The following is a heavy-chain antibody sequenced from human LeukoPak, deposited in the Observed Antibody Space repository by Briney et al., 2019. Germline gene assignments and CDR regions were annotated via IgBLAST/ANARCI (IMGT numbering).Heavy chain of an antibody. CDR3: ARGSCSSTSCYDY. CDR2: MNPNSGNT. D-gene: IGHD2-2*01. CDR1: GYTFTSYD. Sequence: ASVKVSCKASGYTFTSYDINWVRQATGQGLEWMGWMNPNSGNTGYAQKFQGRVTITRNTSISTAYMELSSLRSEDTAAYYCARGSCSSTSCYDYWGQGTLVTVSS. V-gene: IGHV1-8*03. J-gene: IGHJ4*02.